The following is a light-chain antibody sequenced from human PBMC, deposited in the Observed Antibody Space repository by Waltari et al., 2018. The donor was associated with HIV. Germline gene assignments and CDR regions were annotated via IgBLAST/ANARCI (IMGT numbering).Light chain of an antibody. CDR3: QQSYSTPWT. J-gene: IGKJ1*01. V-gene: IGKV1-39*01. CDR2: AAS. CDR1: QTISSY. Sequence: DIQMTRSPSSLSASVGDRVTITCRASQTISSYLNWYQQKPENAPKLLIYAASSLQSGVPSRFSGSGSGTDFTLTISSLQPEDFATYYCQQSYSTPWTFGQGTKVEIK.